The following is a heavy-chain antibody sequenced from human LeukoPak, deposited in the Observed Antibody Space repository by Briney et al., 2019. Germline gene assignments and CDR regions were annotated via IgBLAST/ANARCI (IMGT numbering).Heavy chain of an antibody. V-gene: IGHV3-66*02. D-gene: IGHD6-13*01. CDR2: IYSGGST. Sequence: GGSLSLSCALSGFTLNSRYMSWVRQAPGRGLEWVSVIYSGGSTYYRESVKGRLTTSRDNSKNTRYLQMNSLRAEDTAVYYCARGGAAAGWGIDVCGQGDTVTVSS. CDR1: GFTLNSRY. J-gene: IGHJ6*02. CDR3: ARGGAAAGWGIDV.